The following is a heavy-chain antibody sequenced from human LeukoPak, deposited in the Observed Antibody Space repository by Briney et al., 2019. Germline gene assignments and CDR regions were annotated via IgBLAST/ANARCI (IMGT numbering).Heavy chain of an antibody. CDR1: GGSFSGYY. J-gene: IGHJ5*02. D-gene: IGHD3-3*01. V-gene: IGHV4-34*01. Sequence: SETLSLTCAVYGGSFSGYYWSWIRQPPGKGLEWIGEINHSGSTNYNPSLKSRVTMSVDTSKNQFSLKLTSVTAADTAVYYCARGRYDFYSGQSPFDPWGQGTLVTVSS. CDR2: INHSGST. CDR3: ARGRYDFYSGQSPFDP.